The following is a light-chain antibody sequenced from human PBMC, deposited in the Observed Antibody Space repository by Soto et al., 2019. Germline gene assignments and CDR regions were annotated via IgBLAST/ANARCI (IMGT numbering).Light chain of an antibody. J-gene: IGKJ4*01. CDR3: QQYSPSRLT. V-gene: IGKV3-20*01. CDR2: GAS. Sequence: EIVLTQSPGTLSLSPGERATLSCRASQSVTSSYLAWYQQKPGQAPRLLISGASSRATGIPDRFSGSGSGTDFTLTISRLEPEYFAVYYCQQYSPSRLTFGGGTKVESK. CDR1: QSVTSSY.